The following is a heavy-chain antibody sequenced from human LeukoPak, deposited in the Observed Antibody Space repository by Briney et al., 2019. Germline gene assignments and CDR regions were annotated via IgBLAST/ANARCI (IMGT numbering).Heavy chain of an antibody. CDR1: GGSISTYY. V-gene: IGHV4-59*04. J-gene: IGHJ4*02. Sequence: SETLSLTCTVSGGSISTYYWTWIRQPPGKGLEWIGHIYYSGSTYYNPSLKSRVTISVDTSKNQFSLKLSSVTAADTAVYYCARLPLYYYGSGSPLGPFDYWGQGTLVTVSS. CDR3: ARLPLYYYGSGSPLGPFDY. D-gene: IGHD3-10*01. CDR2: IYYSGST.